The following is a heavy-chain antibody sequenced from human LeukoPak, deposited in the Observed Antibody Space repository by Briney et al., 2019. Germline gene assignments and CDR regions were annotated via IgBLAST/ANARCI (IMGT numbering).Heavy chain of an antibody. V-gene: IGHV3-30-3*01. CDR2: ISYDGSNK. CDR1: GFTFSSYA. Sequence: PGWSLRLSCAASGFTFSSYAMHWVRQAPGKGLEWVAVISYDGSNKYYADSVKGRFTISRDNSKNTLYLQMNSLRAEDTAVYYCATSDLDTFDYWGQGTLVTVSS. J-gene: IGHJ4*02. CDR3: ATSDLDTFDY.